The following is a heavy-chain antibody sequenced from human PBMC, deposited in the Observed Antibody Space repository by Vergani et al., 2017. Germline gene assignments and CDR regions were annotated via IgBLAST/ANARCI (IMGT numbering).Heavy chain of an antibody. CDR2: FDPEDGET. Sequence: QVQLVQSGAEVKKPGASVKVSCKVSGYTLTELSMHWVRQAPGKGLEWMGGFDPEDGETIYAQKFQGRVTMTEDTSTDTAYMELSSLRSEDTAVYYCARVSPSSGSSGYDDAFDIWGQGTMVTVSS. CDR1: GYTLTELS. D-gene: IGHD3-22*01. CDR3: ARVSPSSGSSGYDDAFDI. J-gene: IGHJ3*02. V-gene: IGHV1-24*01.